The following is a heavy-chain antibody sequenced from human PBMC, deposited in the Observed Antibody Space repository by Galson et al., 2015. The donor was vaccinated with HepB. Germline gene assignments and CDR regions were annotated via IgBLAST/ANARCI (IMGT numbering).Heavy chain of an antibody. V-gene: IGHV3-30*18. D-gene: IGHD4-11*01. CDR1: GFTFSTYA. CDR3: GNPDYLPFDY. J-gene: IGHJ4*02. CDR2: ISYDGSNR. Sequence: SLRLSCAVSGFTFSTYAMHWVLQAPGKGLEWVAVISYDGSNRYYAESVKGRFTISRDNSKNTLYLQMNSLRAEDTAVYYCGNPDYLPFDYWGQGTLVTVSS.